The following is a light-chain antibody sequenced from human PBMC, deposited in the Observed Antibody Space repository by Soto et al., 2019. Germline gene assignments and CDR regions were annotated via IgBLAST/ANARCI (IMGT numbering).Light chain of an antibody. J-gene: IGKJ4*01. Sequence: EIVMTQSPATLSVSPGERATLSCRASQSVSSNLAWYQQKPGQAPRLLIYGASTTATGIPARFSGSGSGTEFTLTISGLQSEDFAVYYCQQYNNWPLTFGGGTKVEIK. CDR3: QQYNNWPLT. CDR2: GAS. CDR1: QSVSSN. V-gene: IGKV3D-15*01.